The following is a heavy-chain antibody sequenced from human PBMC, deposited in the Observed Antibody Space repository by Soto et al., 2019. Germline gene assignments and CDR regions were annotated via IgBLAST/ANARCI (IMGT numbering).Heavy chain of an antibody. D-gene: IGHD4-17*01. V-gene: IGHV3-23*01. CDR3: AKARVYGEAFGY. Sequence: EVQLLESGGGLVQPGGSLRLSCAASGFTFSSYAMSWVRQAPGKGLEWVSAISGSGGSTYYADSVKGRLTISRDNSKNTLYLHMNGLRAGDTAAYYCAKARVYGEAFGYWGQGTLVTVSS. J-gene: IGHJ4*02. CDR2: ISGSGGST. CDR1: GFTFSSYA.